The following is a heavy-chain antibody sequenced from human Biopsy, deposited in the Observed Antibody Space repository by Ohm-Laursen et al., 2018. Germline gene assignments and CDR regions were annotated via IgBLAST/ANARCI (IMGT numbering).Heavy chain of an antibody. CDR1: GESFNGYY. CDR3: VRGVDYYDPYHYYALDV. J-gene: IGHJ6*02. CDR2: INHSGRT. Sequence: SGTLSLTCAVYGESFNGYYWSWIRQTPGKGLEWIGEINHSGRTNYNPSPKSRVTISVDTSKNQFSLKVRSVTAADTAVYYCVRGVDYYDPYHYYALDVWGQGTTVTVSS. D-gene: IGHD3-22*01. V-gene: IGHV4-34*01.